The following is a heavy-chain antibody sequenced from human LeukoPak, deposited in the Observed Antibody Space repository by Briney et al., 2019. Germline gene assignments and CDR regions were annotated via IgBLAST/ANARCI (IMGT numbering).Heavy chain of an antibody. V-gene: IGHV3-30*18. Sequence: GGSLRLSCAASGFTFSSYGMHWVRQAPGKGLEWVAVISYDGSNKYYADSVKGRFTISRDKSKNTLYLQMNSLRAEDTAVYYCAKDGVCSGGSCYTLLWAFDIWGQGTMVTVSS. CDR3: AKDGVCSGGSCYTLLWAFDI. CDR1: GFTFSSYG. CDR2: ISYDGSNK. J-gene: IGHJ3*02. D-gene: IGHD2-15*01.